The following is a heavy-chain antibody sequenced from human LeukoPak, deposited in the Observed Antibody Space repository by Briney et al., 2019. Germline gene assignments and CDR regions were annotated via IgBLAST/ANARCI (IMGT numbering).Heavy chain of an antibody. CDR2: VSGIGGSTT. J-gene: IGHJ6*02. CDR3: AKNYASGRGVPYAMDV. CDR1: GFTFSNAW. V-gene: IGHV3-23*01. D-gene: IGHD3-10*01. Sequence: PGGSLRLSCAASGFTFSNAWMRWVRQAPGKGLEWVSAVSGIGGSTTIYADSVKGRFAVSRDNSRNTLFLQMNSLRAEDTAVYYCAKNYASGRGVPYAMDVWGQGTTVTVAS.